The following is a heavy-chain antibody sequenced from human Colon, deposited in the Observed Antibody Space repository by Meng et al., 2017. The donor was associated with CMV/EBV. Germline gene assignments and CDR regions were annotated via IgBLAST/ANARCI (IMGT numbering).Heavy chain of an antibody. D-gene: IGHD3-10*01. V-gene: IGHV3-66*02. CDR3: AREFFLDH. CDR2: IYSGGST. J-gene: IGHJ4*02. Sequence: GESLKISCSVSGFTVSDQSMTWVRQAPGMGLEWISVIYSGGSTNYAESVKGRFTISRDNSKNTLFLLMNSLTAGDTAVYFCAREFFLDHWGQGTLVTVSS. CDR1: GFTVSDQS.